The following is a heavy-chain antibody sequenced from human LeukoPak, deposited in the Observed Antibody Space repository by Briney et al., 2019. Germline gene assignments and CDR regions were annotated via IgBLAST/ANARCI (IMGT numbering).Heavy chain of an antibody. V-gene: IGHV3-33*01. CDR1: GFTFSSYA. J-gene: IGHJ4*02. Sequence: GGSLRLSCAASGFTFSSYAVHWVRQAPGKGLEWVALIWFGGSNKYYADSVKGRFTMSRDNSKNTMYLQMNSLRAEDTAVYYCARGGYCSGNKWAFFDFWGQGTLVTVSS. CDR2: IWFGGSNK. D-gene: IGHD2-8*02. CDR3: ARGGYCSGNKWAFFDF.